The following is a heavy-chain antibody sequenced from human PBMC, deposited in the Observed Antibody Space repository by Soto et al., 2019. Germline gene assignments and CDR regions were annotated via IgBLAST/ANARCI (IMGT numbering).Heavy chain of an antibody. Sequence: QLQLQESGPGLVKPSETLSLTCTVSGGSISSSSYYWGWIRQPPGKGLEWIGSIYYSGSTYYNPSLKSRVTISVDTSKNQFSLKLSSVTAADTAVYYCARLGGVHLERRNWFDPWGQGTLVTVSS. CDR2: IYYSGST. V-gene: IGHV4-39*01. J-gene: IGHJ5*02. CDR3: ARLGGVHLERRNWFDP. D-gene: IGHD1-1*01. CDR1: GGSISSSSYY.